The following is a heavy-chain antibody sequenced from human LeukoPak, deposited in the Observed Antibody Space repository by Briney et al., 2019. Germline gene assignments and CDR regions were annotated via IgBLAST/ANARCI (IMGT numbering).Heavy chain of an antibody. Sequence: SQTLSLTCTVSGGSISSGEYYWSWIRQPPGKGLEWIGYIYYSGSTYYNPSLKSRVTISVDTSKNQFSLKLSSVTAADTAVYYCARARLLWFGELSRPNWFDPWGQGTLVTVSS. V-gene: IGHV4-30-4*01. J-gene: IGHJ5*02. D-gene: IGHD3-10*01. CDR3: ARARLLWFGELSRPNWFDP. CDR2: IYYSGST. CDR1: GGSISSGEYY.